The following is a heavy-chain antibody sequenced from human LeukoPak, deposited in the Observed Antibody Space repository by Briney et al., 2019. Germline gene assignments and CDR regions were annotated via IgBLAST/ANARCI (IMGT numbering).Heavy chain of an antibody. CDR3: AERTSGSSWYSSDS. CDR2: MSGDATST. V-gene: IGHV3-23*01. CDR1: GFTFSSFA. Sequence: QPGGSLRLSCAASGFTFSSFAMNWVRQAPGKGLEWASTMSGDATSTYYADSVKGRFTISRDNSKTTLFLQMNSLRAEDTAVYYCAERTSGSSWYSSDSWGQGTLVTVSS. J-gene: IGHJ4*02. D-gene: IGHD6-13*01.